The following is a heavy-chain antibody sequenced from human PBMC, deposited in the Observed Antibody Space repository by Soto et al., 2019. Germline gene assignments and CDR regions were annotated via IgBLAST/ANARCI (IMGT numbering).Heavy chain of an antibody. CDR3: ARVGVCSGGSCYYPYSFDY. V-gene: IGHV4-59*08. CDR1: GGSISSYY. CDR2: IYYSGST. D-gene: IGHD2-15*01. Sequence: QVQLQESGPGLVKPSETLSLTCTVSGGSISSYYWSCIRQPPGKGLEGIGYIYYSGSTNYTPSLLRRLIISVDTSKNLFYLKLRSVTAADTAVYYCARVGVCSGGSCYYPYSFDYWGQRTLVPVSS. J-gene: IGHJ4*02.